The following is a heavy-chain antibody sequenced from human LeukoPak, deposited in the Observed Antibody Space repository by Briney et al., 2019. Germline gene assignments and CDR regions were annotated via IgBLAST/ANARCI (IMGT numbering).Heavy chain of an antibody. D-gene: IGHD2/OR15-2a*01. CDR1: GFTFSSYS. J-gene: IGHJ5*02. Sequence: GGSLRLSCAASGFTFSSYSMNWVRQAPGKGLEWVSYISSSSSTIYCADSVKGRFTISRDNAKNSLYLQMNSLRAEDTAVYYCAGFYGPWGQGTLVTVSS. V-gene: IGHV3-48*01. CDR3: AGFYGP. CDR2: ISSSSSTI.